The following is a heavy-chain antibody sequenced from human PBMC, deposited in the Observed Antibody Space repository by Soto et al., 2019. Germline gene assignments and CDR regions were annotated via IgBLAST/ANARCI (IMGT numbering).Heavy chain of an antibody. CDR1: GFSLTNGRMG. D-gene: IGHD4-17*01. CDR2: FFSDAER. CDR3: ARMDGDYNYYGLDV. Sequence: SGPTLVNPTDTLTLTCSVSGFSLTNGRMGVSWIRQTPGKALEWLANFFSDAERSYSTSMQSRLNMYKDSSGSQVVLTMTNMAPADTATYCCARMDGDYNYYGLDVWGHGIAVTVSS. J-gene: IGHJ6*02. V-gene: IGHV2-26*01.